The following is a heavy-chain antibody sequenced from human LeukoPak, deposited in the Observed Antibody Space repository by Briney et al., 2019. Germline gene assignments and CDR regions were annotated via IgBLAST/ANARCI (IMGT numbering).Heavy chain of an antibody. CDR2: ISSSSSYI. Sequence: GGSLRLSCAASGFTFSSYSMNWVRQAPGKGLEWVSSISSSSSYIYYADSVKGRFTISRDNAKNSLYLQMNSLRAEDTAVYYCARDGSTMDRGGDYYGMDVWGQGTTVTVSS. CDR1: GFTFSSYS. V-gene: IGHV3-21*01. CDR3: ARDGSTMDRGGDYYGMDV. J-gene: IGHJ6*02. D-gene: IGHD3-10*01.